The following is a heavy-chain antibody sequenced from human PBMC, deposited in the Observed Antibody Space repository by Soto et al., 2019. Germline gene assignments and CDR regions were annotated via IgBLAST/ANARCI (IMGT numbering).Heavy chain of an antibody. J-gene: IGHJ4*02. CDR3: ARGRKIDY. CDR1: GGSFSCYY. Sequence: SETLSLTCAVCGGSFSCYYWSWIRQPPGKGLEWIGEINHSGSTNYNPSLKSRVTISVDTSKNQFSLKLSSVTAADTAVYYCARGRKIDYWGQGTLVTVSS. CDR2: INHSGST. V-gene: IGHV4-34*01.